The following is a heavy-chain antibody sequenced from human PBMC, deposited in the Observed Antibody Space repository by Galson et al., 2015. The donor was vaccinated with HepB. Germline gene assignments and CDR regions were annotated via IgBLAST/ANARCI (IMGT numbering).Heavy chain of an antibody. V-gene: IGHV3-7*01. J-gene: IGHJ4*02. CDR1: GFTFSSYW. Sequence: SLRLSCAASGFTFSSYWMSWVRQAPGKGLEWVANIKQDGSEKYYVDSVKGRFTISRDNAKNSLYLQMNSLRAEDTAVYYCARDPYGGNSGATCDYWGQGTLVTVSS. D-gene: IGHD4-23*01. CDR2: IKQDGSEK. CDR3: ARDPYGGNSGATCDY.